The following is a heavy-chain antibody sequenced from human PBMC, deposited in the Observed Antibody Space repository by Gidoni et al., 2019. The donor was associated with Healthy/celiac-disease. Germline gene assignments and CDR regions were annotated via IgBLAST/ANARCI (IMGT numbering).Heavy chain of an antibody. V-gene: IGHV3-23*01. CDR3: ANPYYDILTGYYPNPEGY. CDR2: ISGSGGST. Sequence: EVQLLESGGGLVQPGGYLRLYCGASGFNFSSYAMRWVRQAPGKGLEWVSAISGSGGSTYYADSVKGRFTISRDNSKNTLYLQMNSLRAEDTAVYYCANPYYDILTGYYPNPEGYWGQGTLVTVSS. J-gene: IGHJ4*02. D-gene: IGHD3-9*01. CDR1: GFNFSSYA.